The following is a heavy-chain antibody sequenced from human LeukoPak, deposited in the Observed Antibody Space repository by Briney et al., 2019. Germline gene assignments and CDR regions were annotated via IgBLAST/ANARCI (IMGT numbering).Heavy chain of an antibody. CDR1: GFTFSSYG. V-gene: IGHV3-30*03. CDR2: ISYDGSNK. CDR3: VRGGSGSYYNGYFDY. J-gene: IGHJ4*02. D-gene: IGHD3-10*01. Sequence: GGSLRLSCAASGFTFSSYGMHWVRQAPGKGLEWVAVISYDGSNKYYADSVKGRFTISRDNSKNTLYLQMSSLRAEDTAVYYCVRGGSGSYYNGYFDYWGQGTLVTVSS.